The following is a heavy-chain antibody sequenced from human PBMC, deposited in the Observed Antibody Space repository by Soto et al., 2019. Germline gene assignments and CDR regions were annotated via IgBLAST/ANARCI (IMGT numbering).Heavy chain of an antibody. Sequence: QVQLVESGGGVVQPGRSLRLSCAASGYPISSYGMHWVRQAPGKGLEWVAMTWYDGGNKYYADSVKGRFTISKDNSKNTVYLQTNSLRPEDTAVYYCARDLNYYASGRYPHGMDVWGQGTTVTVSS. J-gene: IGHJ6*02. CDR1: GYPISSYG. CDR2: TWYDGGNK. V-gene: IGHV3-33*01. CDR3: ARDLNYYASGRYPHGMDV. D-gene: IGHD3-10*01.